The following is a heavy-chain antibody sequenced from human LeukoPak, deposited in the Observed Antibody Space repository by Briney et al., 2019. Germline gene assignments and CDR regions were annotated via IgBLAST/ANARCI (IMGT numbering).Heavy chain of an antibody. CDR1: GGSISSGSYY. CDR2: IYTSGST. CDR3: ARNSGGWRSYYYMDV. Sequence: SETLSLTCTVSGGSISSGSYYWSWIRQPAGKGLEWIGRIYTSGSTNYNPSLKSRVTISVDTSKNQFSLKLSSVTAADTAVYYCARNSGGWRSYYYMDVWGKGTTVTVSS. J-gene: IGHJ6*03. D-gene: IGHD4-23*01. V-gene: IGHV4-61*02.